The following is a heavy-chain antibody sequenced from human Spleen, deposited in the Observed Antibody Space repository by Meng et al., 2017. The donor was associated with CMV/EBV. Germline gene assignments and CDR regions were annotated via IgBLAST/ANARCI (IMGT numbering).Heavy chain of an antibody. D-gene: IGHD3-10*01. CDR2: IYYSRST. V-gene: IGHV4-39*07. CDR1: GGSISSSSYY. Sequence: SETLSLTCTVSGGSISSSSYYWGWIRQPPGKGLEWIGSIYYSRSTYYNPSPKSRVTISVDTSKNQFSLKLSSVTAADTAEYYCARGRGSGSYFYYYYGMDVWGQGTTVTVSS. J-gene: IGHJ6*02. CDR3: ARGRGSGSYFYYYYGMDV.